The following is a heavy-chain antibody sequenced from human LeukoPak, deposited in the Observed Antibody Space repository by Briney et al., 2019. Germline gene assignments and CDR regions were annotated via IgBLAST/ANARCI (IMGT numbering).Heavy chain of an antibody. D-gene: IGHD3-22*01. V-gene: IGHV3-30*18. Sequence: GRSLRLSCAASGFTFSSYGMHWVRQAPGKGLEWVAVISYDGSNKYYADSVKGRFTISRDNSKNTLYLQMNSLRAEDTAVYYCAKGAWPYYYDSSGYDYWGQGTLVTDSS. J-gene: IGHJ4*02. CDR2: ISYDGSNK. CDR1: GFTFSSYG. CDR3: AKGAWPYYYDSSGYDY.